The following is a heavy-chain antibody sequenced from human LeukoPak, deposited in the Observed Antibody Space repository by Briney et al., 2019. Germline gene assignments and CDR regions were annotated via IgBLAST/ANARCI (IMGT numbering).Heavy chain of an antibody. CDR1: GYTFTSYD. CDR3: ARGRMVRGHNWFDP. J-gene: IGHJ5*02. D-gene: IGHD3-10*01. Sequence: EASVTVSCKASGYTFTSYDINWVRQATGQGLEWMGWMNPNSVNTGYAQKFQGRVTMTRNTSISTAYMELSSLRSEDTAVYYCARGRMVRGHNWFDPWGQGTLVTVSS. CDR2: MNPNSVNT. V-gene: IGHV1-8*01.